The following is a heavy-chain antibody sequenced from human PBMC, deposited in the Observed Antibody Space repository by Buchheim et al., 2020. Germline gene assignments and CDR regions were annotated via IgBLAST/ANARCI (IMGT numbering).Heavy chain of an antibody. Sequence: QLQLQESGPGLVKPSETLSLTCTVSGGSISSSSYYWGWIRQPPGKGLEWIGSIYYSGSTYYTPSLKSRVTISVDPSKNQFSLKLSSVTAADTAVYYCARRTRYDFWSGYYYYYGMDVWGQGTT. V-gene: IGHV4-39*01. CDR2: IYYSGST. D-gene: IGHD3-3*01. CDR1: GGSISSSSYY. J-gene: IGHJ6*02. CDR3: ARRTRYDFWSGYYYYYGMDV.